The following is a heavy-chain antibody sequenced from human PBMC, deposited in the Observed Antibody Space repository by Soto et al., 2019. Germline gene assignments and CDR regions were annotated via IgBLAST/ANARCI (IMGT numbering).Heavy chain of an antibody. V-gene: IGHV1-69*13. Sequence: PVDVSSKACGGRFSNFASSWVRQAPGQGLEWMGWIVPVFGRPNYAQRFRGRLTITADESTSTGYMELISLRSDDTAVYYCAREGSGYNFWGQGTHVTVSS. CDR1: GGRFSNFA. CDR3: AREGSGYNF. D-gene: IGHD5-12*01. J-gene: IGHJ4*02. CDR2: IVPVFGRP.